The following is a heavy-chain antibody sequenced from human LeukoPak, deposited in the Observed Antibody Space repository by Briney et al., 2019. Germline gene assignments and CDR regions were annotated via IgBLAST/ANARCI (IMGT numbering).Heavy chain of an antibody. CDR1: GGSITSYY. CDR2: IYYSGST. CDR3: ARSIPTSSWTDFDY. J-gene: IGHJ4*02. Sequence: KPSETLSLTCTVSGGSITSYYWSWIRQPPGKALEWIGYIYYSGSTNYNPSLKSRITVSVDTSKNQFFLKLRFVTAADTAVYYCARSIPTSSWTDFDYWGQGTLVTVSS. D-gene: IGHD3/OR15-3a*01. V-gene: IGHV4-59*01.